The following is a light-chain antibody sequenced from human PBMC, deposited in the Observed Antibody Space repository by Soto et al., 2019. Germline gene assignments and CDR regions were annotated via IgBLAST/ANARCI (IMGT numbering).Light chain of an antibody. Sequence: QSALTQPASVSGSPGQSITISCTGTSSDVGGYNYVSWYQQHPGKAPKLMIYEVINRPSGVSNRFSGSKSGNTASLTISGLQAEDEADYYCSSYTSSSLGVFGGGTKLTVL. CDR2: EVI. V-gene: IGLV2-14*01. CDR3: SSYTSSSLGV. CDR1: SSDVGGYNY. J-gene: IGLJ3*02.